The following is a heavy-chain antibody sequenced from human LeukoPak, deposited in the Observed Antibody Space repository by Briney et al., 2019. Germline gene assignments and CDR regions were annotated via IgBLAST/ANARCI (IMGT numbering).Heavy chain of an antibody. D-gene: IGHD2/OR15-2a*01. J-gene: IGHJ4*02. Sequence: PGGSLRLSCAASGFTFSSYGMHWVRQAPGKGLEWVAVISYDGSNKYYADSVKGRFTISRDNSKNTLYLQIGSLRAEDMAVYYCARGWVLWDYWGQGTLVTVSS. CDR3: ARGWVLWDY. V-gene: IGHV3-30*03. CDR1: GFTFSSYG. CDR2: ISYDGSNK.